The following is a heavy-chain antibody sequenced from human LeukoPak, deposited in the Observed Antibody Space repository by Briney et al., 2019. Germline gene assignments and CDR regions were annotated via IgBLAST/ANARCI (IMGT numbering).Heavy chain of an antibody. J-gene: IGHJ3*02. CDR1: GASISSSSYD. V-gene: IGHV4-39*01. D-gene: IGHD2-2*01. CDR3: ARAIITYQLLNAFDI. Sequence: SETLSLTCTVAGASISSSSYDWGWIRQPQGKGLEWIAGIYYSGSTYYYPSLKSQLTISVATSKHQFLLKLSSVTAADTAVYYCARAIITYQLLNAFDIWGEGTMVTVSS. CDR2: IYYSGST.